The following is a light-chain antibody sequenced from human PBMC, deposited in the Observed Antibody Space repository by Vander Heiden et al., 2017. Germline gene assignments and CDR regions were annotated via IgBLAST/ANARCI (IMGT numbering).Light chain of an antibody. CDR3: GTWDSSLSAGV. V-gene: IGLV1-51*01. CDR2: DNN. J-gene: IGLJ3*02. CDR1: SSNIGNNY. Sequence: QSVLPQPPSVSAAPGQKVTISVSGSSSNIGNNYVTWYQQLPGTAPKLLIYDNNKRPSGIPDRFSGSKSGTSATLGITGLQTGDEADYYCGTWDSSLSAGVFGGGTKLTVL.